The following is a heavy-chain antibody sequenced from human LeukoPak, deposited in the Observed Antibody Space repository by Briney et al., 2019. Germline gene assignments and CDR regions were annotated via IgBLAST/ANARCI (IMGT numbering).Heavy chain of an antibody. Sequence: GGSLRLSCAASGFTFSSYSMNWVRQAPGKGLEWVSYISSSSSTIYYADSVKGRFTISRDNAKNSLYLQMNSLRAEDTAVYHCATVSRLPNYYYYYMDVWGKGTTVTVSS. D-gene: IGHD3-16*01. J-gene: IGHJ6*03. V-gene: IGHV3-48*04. CDR2: ISSSSSTI. CDR3: ATVSRLPNYYYYYMDV. CDR1: GFTFSSYS.